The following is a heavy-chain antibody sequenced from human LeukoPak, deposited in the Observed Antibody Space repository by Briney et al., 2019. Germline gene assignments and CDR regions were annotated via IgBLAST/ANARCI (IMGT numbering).Heavy chain of an antibody. CDR2: ISSSSSYI. CDR3: ARVRRGSGSYPTTPYCMDV. Sequence: GGSLRLSCAASGFTFSSYSMNWVRQAPGKGLEWVSSISSSSSYIYYADSVKGRFTISRDNAKNSLYLQMNRLRAEDTAVYYCARVRRGSGSYPTTPYCMDVWGKGTTVTVSS. J-gene: IGHJ6*03. V-gene: IGHV3-21*01. CDR1: GFTFSSYS. D-gene: IGHD3-10*01.